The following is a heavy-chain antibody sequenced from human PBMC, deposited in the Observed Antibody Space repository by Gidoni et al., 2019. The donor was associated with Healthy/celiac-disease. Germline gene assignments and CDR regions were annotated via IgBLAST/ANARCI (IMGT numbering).Heavy chain of an antibody. D-gene: IGHD2-2*01. CDR3: ASSYVVVPAALHGTPRNYYYYGMDV. CDR2: IIPIFGTA. Sequence: QVQLVQSGAEVKKPVSSVQVSYNASGGTFRSYAISWVRHAPGQGIEWMGGIIPIFGTANYAQKFQGRVTITADESTSTAYMELSSLRSEDTAVYYCASSYVVVPAALHGTPRNYYYYGMDVWGQGTTVTVSS. V-gene: IGHV1-69*01. J-gene: IGHJ6*02. CDR1: GGTFRSYA.